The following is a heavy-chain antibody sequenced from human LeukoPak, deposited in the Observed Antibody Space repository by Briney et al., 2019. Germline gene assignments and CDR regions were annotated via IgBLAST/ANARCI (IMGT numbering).Heavy chain of an antibody. CDR3: AREAYPSSFDWLSIHYYYYGMDV. CDR2: ISYDGSNK. D-gene: IGHD3-9*01. V-gene: IGHV3-30-3*01. CDR1: GFTFSSYA. J-gene: IGHJ6*02. Sequence: GRSLRLSCAASGFTFSSYAMHWVRQVPGKGLEWVAAISYDGSNKYYADSVKGRFTISRDNSKNTLYLQMNSLRAEGTAVYYGAREAYPSSFDWLSIHYYYYGMDVWGQGTTVTVSS.